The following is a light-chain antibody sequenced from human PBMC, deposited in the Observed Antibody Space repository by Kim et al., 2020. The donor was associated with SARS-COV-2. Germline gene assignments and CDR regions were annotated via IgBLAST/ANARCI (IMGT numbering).Light chain of an antibody. Sequence: EIVLTQSPATLSLSPGERATLSCRASQSVSSYLAWYQQKPGQAPRLLIYDASNRATGIPARFSGSGSGTDFTLTISSLEPEDFAVYYCQQRSNWPPELTGGGGTKVDIK. CDR2: DAS. CDR1: QSVSSY. CDR3: QQRSNWPPELT. J-gene: IGKJ4*01. V-gene: IGKV3-11*01.